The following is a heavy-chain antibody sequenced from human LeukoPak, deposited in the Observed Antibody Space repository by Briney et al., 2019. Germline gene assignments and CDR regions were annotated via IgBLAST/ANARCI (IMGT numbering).Heavy chain of an antibody. CDR2: IKQDGSEK. D-gene: IGHD6-19*01. CDR3: ARDPDSSGWVD. CDR1: GFTFSSYW. Sequence: RGSLRPSCAASGFTFSSYWMSWVRQAPGKGLEWVANIKQDGSEKYYVDSVKGRFTISRDNAKNSLYLQMNSLRAEDTAVYYCARDPDSSGWVDWGQGTLVTVSS. J-gene: IGHJ4*02. V-gene: IGHV3-7*03.